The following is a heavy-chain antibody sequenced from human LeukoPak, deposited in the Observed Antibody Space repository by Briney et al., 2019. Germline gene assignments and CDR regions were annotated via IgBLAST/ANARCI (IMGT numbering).Heavy chain of an antibody. CDR2: IKSELHAGTT. Sequence: PGGSLRLSCAASGFTVSDVYMNWVRQAPGKGLEWIGRIKSELHAGTTDFAAAVKGRFILSRDHSKNTVYLQMNSLKTEDTGVYYCARKIDYWGQGTLVTVSS. CDR3: ARKIDY. CDR1: GFTVSDVY. V-gene: IGHV3-15*01. J-gene: IGHJ4*02.